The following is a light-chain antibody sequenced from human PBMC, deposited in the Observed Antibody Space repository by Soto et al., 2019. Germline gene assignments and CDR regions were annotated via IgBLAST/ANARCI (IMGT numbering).Light chain of an antibody. CDR2: GNX. Sequence: QSVLTQPPSVSGAPGQRVTISCTGSSSNIGAGYDVHWYQQLPGTAPKLLIXGNXXXPSGVPDRFSGSKSGTSASLAITGXXXXXXXXXXCQSYDSSLSGSVFGGGTKLTVL. J-gene: IGLJ2*01. CDR1: SSNIGAGYD. V-gene: IGLV1-40*01. CDR3: QSYDSSLSGSV.